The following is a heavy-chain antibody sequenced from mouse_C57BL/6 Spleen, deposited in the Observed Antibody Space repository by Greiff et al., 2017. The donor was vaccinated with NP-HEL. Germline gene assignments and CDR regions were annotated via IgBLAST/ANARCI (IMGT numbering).Heavy chain of an antibody. D-gene: IGHD1-1*01. J-gene: IGHJ2*01. Sequence: EVHLVESGAELVKPGASVKLSCTASGFNFTDYYMHWVKQRPEQGLEWIGRIDPEDGETKYAPNFQGQATITAATSSNTAYLQLSSLTSEDTTVYYCASLRTKDYWGQGTTLTVSS. CDR3: ASLRTKDY. V-gene: IGHV14-2*01. CDR1: GFNFTDYY. CDR2: IDPEDGET.